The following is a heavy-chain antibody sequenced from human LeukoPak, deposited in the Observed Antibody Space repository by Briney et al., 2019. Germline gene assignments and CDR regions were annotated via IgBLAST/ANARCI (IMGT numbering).Heavy chain of an antibody. J-gene: IGHJ6*03. CDR1: GFTISSTY. D-gene: IGHD6-19*01. Sequence: GGSLRLSCAASGFTISSTYINWVRQAPGRGLEWVSIIYSGGSTFYADSVRGRFTVSRDNSRNTLYLQMISLRAEDTAVYYCATSSGIAVAGGHYYMDVWGKGTTVTVSS. V-gene: IGHV3-53*01. CDR2: IYSGGST. CDR3: ATSSGIAVAGGHYYMDV.